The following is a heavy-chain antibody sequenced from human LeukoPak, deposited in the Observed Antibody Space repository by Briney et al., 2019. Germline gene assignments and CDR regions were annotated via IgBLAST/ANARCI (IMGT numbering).Heavy chain of an antibody. CDR3: AKIKRMIEMAVLDY. CDR1: GFTFSSYG. J-gene: IGHJ4*02. V-gene: IGHV3-30*18. Sequence: PGRSLRLSCAASGFTFSSYGMHWVRQAPGKGLEWVAVISYDGSNKYYADSVKGRFTISRDNSKNTLYLQMNSLRAEDTAVYYCAKIKRMIEMAVLDYWGQGTLVTVSS. CDR2: ISYDGSNK. D-gene: IGHD5-24*01.